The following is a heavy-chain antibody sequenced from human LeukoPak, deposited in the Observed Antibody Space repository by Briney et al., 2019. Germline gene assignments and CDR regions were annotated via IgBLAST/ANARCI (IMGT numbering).Heavy chain of an antibody. CDR3: ARAHFWSGYPL. V-gene: IGHV4-38-2*02. CDR2: IYHSGST. CDR1: GYSISSGYY. D-gene: IGHD3-3*02. J-gene: IGHJ4*02. Sequence: PSETLSLTCTVSGYSISSGYYWGWIRQPPGKGLEWIGSIYHSGSTYYNPSLKSRVTISVDTSKNQFSLKLSSVTAADTAVYYCARAHFWSGYPLWGQGTLVTVSS.